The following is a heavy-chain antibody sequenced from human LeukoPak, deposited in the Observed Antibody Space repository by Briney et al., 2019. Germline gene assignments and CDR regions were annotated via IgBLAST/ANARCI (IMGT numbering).Heavy chain of an antibody. V-gene: IGHV3-23*01. Sequence: QAGGSLRLSCAGSGFTFSSYAMSWVRQAPGKGLEWVSAISGSGGSTYYADSVKGRFTISRDNSKNTLYLQMNSLRAEDTAVYYCAKVSSSWYPSSPFDYWGQGTLVTVSS. D-gene: IGHD6-13*01. CDR2: ISGSGGST. CDR3: AKVSSSWYPSSPFDY. CDR1: GFTFSSYA. J-gene: IGHJ4*02.